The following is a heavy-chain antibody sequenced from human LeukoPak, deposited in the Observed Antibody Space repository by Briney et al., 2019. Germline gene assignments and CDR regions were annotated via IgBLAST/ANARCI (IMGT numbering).Heavy chain of an antibody. D-gene: IGHD6-13*01. CDR2: IIPIFGTA. CDR1: GGTFNIYA. Sequence: GSSVTVFCTASGGTFNIYAISWVRQAPGQGLEWMGGIIPIFGTANYAQKFQGRVTITTDESTSTAYMELSSLRSEDTAVYYCARMRDSSSWQNYYYYYMDVWGKGTTVTVSS. V-gene: IGHV1-69*05. J-gene: IGHJ6*03. CDR3: ARMRDSSSWQNYYYYYMDV.